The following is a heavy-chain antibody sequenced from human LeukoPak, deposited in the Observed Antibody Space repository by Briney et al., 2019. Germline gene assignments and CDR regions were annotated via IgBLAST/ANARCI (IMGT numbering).Heavy chain of an antibody. CDR1: GFTFSSYG. D-gene: IGHD6-19*01. J-gene: IGHJ4*02. V-gene: IGHV3-33*06. CDR3: AKDQIAVAVYYFDY. CDR2: IWYDGSNK. Sequence: GGSLRLSCAASGFTFSSYGMHWVRQAPGKGLEWVAVIWYDGSNKYYADSVKGRFTISRDNSKSTLYLQMNSLRAEDTAVYYCAKDQIAVAVYYFDYWGQGTLVTVSS.